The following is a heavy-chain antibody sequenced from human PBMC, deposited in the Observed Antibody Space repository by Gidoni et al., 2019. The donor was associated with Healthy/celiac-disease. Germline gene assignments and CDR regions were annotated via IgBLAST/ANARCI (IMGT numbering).Heavy chain of an antibody. V-gene: IGHV1-69*01. D-gene: IGHD3-22*01. CDR2: IIPIFGTA. Sequence: QVQLVQSGAEVKQPGSSVKVSCKASGGSFRSYAISWVRQAPGQGLEWMGGIIPIFGTANYAEKFQGRVTITADESTSTAYMELSSLRSEDTAVYYCARVPEYYDSSGYYSRWYYFDYWGQGTLVTVSS. J-gene: IGHJ4*02. CDR1: GGSFRSYA. CDR3: ARVPEYYDSSGYYSRWYYFDY.